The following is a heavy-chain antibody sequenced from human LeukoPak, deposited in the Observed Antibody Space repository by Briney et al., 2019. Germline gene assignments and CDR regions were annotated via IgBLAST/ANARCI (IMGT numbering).Heavy chain of an antibody. J-gene: IGHJ4*02. CDR1: GGXILSTNC. V-gene: IGHV4-4*02. Sequence: PSRTLSLTCAVSGGXILSTNCWSWVRPPPGKGMEWIGEGYLYWATNYNPSVERRVTMSIDKSKNHLSLEVISVTAADTAMYYCTRESGVFSPFGFWGQGTLVTVSS. D-gene: IGHD1-26*01. CDR2: GYLYWAT. CDR3: TRESGVFSPFGF.